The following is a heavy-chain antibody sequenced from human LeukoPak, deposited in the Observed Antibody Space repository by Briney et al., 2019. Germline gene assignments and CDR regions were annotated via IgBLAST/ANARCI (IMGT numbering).Heavy chain of an antibody. V-gene: IGHV4-59*01. CDR3: AGDARTIKERSDAFDI. J-gene: IGHJ3*02. CDR1: GGSITNYY. CDR2: IYYTGST. D-gene: IGHD1-1*01. Sequence: SETLSLTCIVSGGSITNYYWSWVRQPPGKGLEWIGYIYYTGSTNYSPSLSSRVTISIDTSKTQFSLNLRSVTAADTAVYYCAGDARTIKERSDAFDIWGQGTMVTVSS.